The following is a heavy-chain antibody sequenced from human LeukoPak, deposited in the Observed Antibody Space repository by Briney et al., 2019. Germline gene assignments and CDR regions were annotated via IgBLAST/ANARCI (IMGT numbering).Heavy chain of an antibody. Sequence: SVKVSCKASGYTFTSYDINWVRQAPGQGLEWMGGIIPIFGTANYAQKFRGRVTITADKSTRTAYMELSSLRSDDTAVYYCARDLRYSSGWSASGMDVWGKGTTVTISS. V-gene: IGHV1-69*06. CDR3: ARDLRYSSGWSASGMDV. CDR1: GYTFTSYD. J-gene: IGHJ6*03. CDR2: IIPIFGTA. D-gene: IGHD6-19*01.